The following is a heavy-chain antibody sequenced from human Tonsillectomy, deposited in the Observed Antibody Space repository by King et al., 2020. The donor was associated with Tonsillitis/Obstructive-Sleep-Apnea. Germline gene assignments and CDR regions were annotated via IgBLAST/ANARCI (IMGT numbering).Heavy chain of an antibody. CDR3: AKDIGSGSYRHDAFDI. CDR2: ISWNSGSI. CDR1: GFTFDDYA. Sequence: QLVQSGGGLVQPGRSLRLSCAASGFTFDDYAMHWVRQAPGKGLEWGSGISWNSGSIGYADSVKGRFTISRDNAKNSLYLQMNSLRAEDTALYYCAKDIGSGSYRHDAFDIWGQGTMVTVSS. V-gene: IGHV3-9*01. J-gene: IGHJ3*02. D-gene: IGHD3-10*01.